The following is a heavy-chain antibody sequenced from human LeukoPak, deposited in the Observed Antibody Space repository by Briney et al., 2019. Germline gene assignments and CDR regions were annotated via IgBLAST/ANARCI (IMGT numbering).Heavy chain of an antibody. Sequence: GGSLRLSCAASGFTLSYYTMNWVPQAPGKGLEWVSSIRRDESFTHYADSVKGRFTISRDNANKSLYLQMNSLRAEDTALYYCARDDNWNNKPFDHWGQGVLVSVSS. V-gene: IGHV3-21*01. D-gene: IGHD1/OR15-1a*01. CDR2: IRRDESFT. CDR3: ARDDNWNNKPFDH. J-gene: IGHJ4*02. CDR1: GFTLSYYT.